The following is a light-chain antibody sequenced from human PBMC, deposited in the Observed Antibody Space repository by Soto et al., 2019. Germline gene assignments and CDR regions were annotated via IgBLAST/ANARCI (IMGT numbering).Light chain of an antibody. J-gene: IGLJ2*01. CDR2: EVS. Sequence: QSALTQPPSASGSPGQSVTISCNGTSSDVGGYNYVSWYQQHPGKAPKFMIYEVSKRPSGVPDRFSGSKSGNTASLTVSGLQAEDEADYYCSSYAGSNFVVFGGGTKLTVL. V-gene: IGLV2-8*01. CDR3: SSYAGSNFVV. CDR1: SSDVGGYNY.